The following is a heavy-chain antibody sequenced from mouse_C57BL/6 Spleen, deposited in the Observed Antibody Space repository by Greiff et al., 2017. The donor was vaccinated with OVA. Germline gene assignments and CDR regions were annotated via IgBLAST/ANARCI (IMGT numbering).Heavy chain of an antibody. D-gene: IGHD1-1*01. CDR1: GYSFTDYN. CDR3: ARGGYYYGSSSFDY. Sequence: EVQLQESGPELVKPGASVKISCKASGYSFTDYNMNWVKQSHGKSLEWIGVINPNYGTNSYNQKFKGKATLTVDQSSSTAYVQLNSLTSEDSAVYYCARGGYYYGSSSFDYWGQGTTLTVSS. V-gene: IGHV1-39*01. J-gene: IGHJ2*01. CDR2: INPNYGTN.